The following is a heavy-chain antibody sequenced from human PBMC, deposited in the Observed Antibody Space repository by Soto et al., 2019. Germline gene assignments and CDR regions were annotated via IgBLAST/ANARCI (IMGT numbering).Heavy chain of an antibody. Sequence: GGSLRLSCAASGFTFSSYAMHWVRQAPGKGLEYVSAISSNGGSTYYANSVKGRFTISRDNSKNTLYLQMGSLRAEDMAVYYCARPGDPDYDFWSGHYYMDVWAKGTTVTVSS. CDR3: ARPGDPDYDFWSGHYYMDV. V-gene: IGHV3-64*01. CDR1: GFTFSSYA. D-gene: IGHD3-3*01. J-gene: IGHJ6*03. CDR2: ISSNGGST.